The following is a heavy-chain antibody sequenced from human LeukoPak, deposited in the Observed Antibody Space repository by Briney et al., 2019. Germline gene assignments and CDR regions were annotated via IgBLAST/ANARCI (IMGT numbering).Heavy chain of an antibody. CDR3: ARQRISSFSDY. Sequence: SPSETLSLTCAVYGGSFSGYYWSWIRQPPGKGLEWIGNVYYSGSTYYNPSLKSRVSISVDTSKNQFSLKLSSVTAADTAVYYCARQRISSFSDYWGQGTLVTVSS. D-gene: IGHD6-13*01. J-gene: IGHJ4*02. CDR2: VYYSGST. CDR1: GGSFSGYY. V-gene: IGHV4-34*01.